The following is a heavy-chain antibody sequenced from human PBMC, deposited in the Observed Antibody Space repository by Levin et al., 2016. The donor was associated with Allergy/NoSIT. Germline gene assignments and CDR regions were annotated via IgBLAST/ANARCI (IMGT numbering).Heavy chain of an antibody. CDR1: GYIFTDYY. Sequence: KVSCKGSGYIFTDYYIAWVRQMPGKGLEYMGFIYPGDSTTRYSPSFQGQVTISAAKSISTAYLQWNSLQASDSAIYYCARHRDTYLLSGNYGHYDMDVWGLGTTVTVSS. J-gene: IGHJ6*03. CDR2: IYPGDSTT. D-gene: IGHD3-10*01. V-gene: IGHV5-51*01. CDR3: ARHRDTYLLSGNYGHYDMDV.